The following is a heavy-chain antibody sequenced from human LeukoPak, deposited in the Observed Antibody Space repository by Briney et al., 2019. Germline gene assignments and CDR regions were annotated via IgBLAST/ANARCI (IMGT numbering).Heavy chain of an antibody. J-gene: IGHJ4*02. V-gene: IGHV4-39*01. Sequence: SETLSLTCTVSGGPMSSSGYSWGWIRQPPGKGLEWIGSIYYTGGTFYNPSLKSRVTMSVDTSKKQFSLKLSSMTAADTAVYYCARRSYRGDFDYWGQGTLVTVSS. CDR2: IYYTGGT. CDR3: ARRSYRGDFDY. CDR1: GGPMSSSGYS. D-gene: IGHD1-26*01.